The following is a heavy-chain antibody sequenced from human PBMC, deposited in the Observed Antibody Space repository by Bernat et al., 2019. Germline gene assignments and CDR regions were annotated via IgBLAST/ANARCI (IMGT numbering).Heavy chain of an antibody. CDR3: ARGKDTAMVTYYYYYMDV. D-gene: IGHD5-18*01. CDR1: GGSIGSYY. Sequence: QVQLQESGPGLVKPSETLSLTCTVSGGSIGSYYWSWIRQPPGKGLEWIGYIYYSGSTNYNPSLKSRVTISVDTSKNQFSLKLSSVTAADTAVYYCARGKDTAMVTYYYYYMDVWGKGTTVTVSS. CDR2: IYYSGST. V-gene: IGHV4-59*01. J-gene: IGHJ6*03.